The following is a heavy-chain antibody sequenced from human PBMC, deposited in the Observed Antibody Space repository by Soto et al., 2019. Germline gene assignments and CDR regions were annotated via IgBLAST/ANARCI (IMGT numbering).Heavy chain of an antibody. CDR3: ARDSSGRFEY. D-gene: IGHD3-22*01. Sequence: WTWIRQPPGKGLEWIGYVYHSGSANYNGSLKSRVSISVDTSKNQFFLKVNSVTAADTAVYYCARDSSGRFEYWGQGALVTVSS. V-gene: IGHV4-59*01. CDR2: VYHSGSA. J-gene: IGHJ4*02.